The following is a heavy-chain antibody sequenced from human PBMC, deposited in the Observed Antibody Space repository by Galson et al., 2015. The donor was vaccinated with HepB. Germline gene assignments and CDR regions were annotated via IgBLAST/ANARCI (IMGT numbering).Heavy chain of an antibody. V-gene: IGHV3-33*01. CDR3: ASAYFDVLTGLNKYFDY. J-gene: IGHJ4*02. Sequence: SLRLSCAASHFIFSNYAMHWVRQAPGKGLEWVAVIWFDGSRKYYGDSVKGRFTISRDNSKNTLYLQMNRLRADDTALCYCASAYFDVLTGLNKYFDYWGQGTLVTVSS. CDR1: HFIFSNYA. CDR2: IWFDGSRK. D-gene: IGHD3-9*01.